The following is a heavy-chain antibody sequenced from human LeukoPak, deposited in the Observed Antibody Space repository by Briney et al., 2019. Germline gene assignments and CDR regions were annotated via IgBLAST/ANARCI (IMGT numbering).Heavy chain of an antibody. CDR2: ISYDGSNK. D-gene: IGHD2-2*01. CDR1: GFTFSSYA. Sequence: GGSLRLSCAASGFTFSSYAMHWVRQAPGKGLEWVAVISYDGSNKYYADSVKGRFTISRDNSKNTLYLQMNSLRAEDTAVYYCARFVVVPAATFDYWGQGTLVTVSS. J-gene: IGHJ4*02. V-gene: IGHV3-30*04. CDR3: ARFVVVPAATFDY.